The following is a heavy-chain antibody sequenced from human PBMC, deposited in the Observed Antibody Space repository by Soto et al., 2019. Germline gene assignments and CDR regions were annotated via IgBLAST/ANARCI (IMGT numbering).Heavy chain of an antibody. J-gene: IGHJ6*02. CDR1: GVTFSTYA. CDR2: IIPIFGTS. V-gene: IGHV1-69*06. Sequence: SVNVSCKASGVTFSTYALSWVRQAPGQGLEWMGGIIPIFGTSKYAQKFQGRVTITADKSATTVYMELSSLRSEDAGLYYCARDKITPGGHVCQFGMDVWGQGTTVTGSS. D-gene: IGHD1-20*01. CDR3: ARDKITPGGHVCQFGMDV.